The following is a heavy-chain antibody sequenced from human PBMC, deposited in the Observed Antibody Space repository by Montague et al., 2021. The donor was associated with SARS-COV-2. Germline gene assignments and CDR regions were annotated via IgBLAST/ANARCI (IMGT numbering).Heavy chain of an antibody. CDR2: IYYSGST. J-gene: IGHJ3*02. CDR3: ARGAGYSRSCYLAFDI. D-gene: IGHD6-13*01. Sequence: SETLSLTCTVSSGSISSYYWSWIRQPPGKGLEWIGYIYYSGSTNYNPSLKSRVTISVDTSKNQFSLKLSSVTAADTAVYYCARGAGYSRSCYLAFDIWGQGTMVTVSS. CDR1: SGSISSYY. V-gene: IGHV4-59*01.